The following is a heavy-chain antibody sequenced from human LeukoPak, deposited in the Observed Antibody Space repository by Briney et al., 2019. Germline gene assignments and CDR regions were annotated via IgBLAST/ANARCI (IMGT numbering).Heavy chain of an antibody. D-gene: IGHD3-10*01. CDR1: GFNFFDYA. J-gene: IGHJ4*02. V-gene: IGHV3-9*01. CDR2: IKWNSDEI. CDR3: ARAGSHWHYVY. Sequence: GGSLRLSCAASGFNFFDYAMFWVRQPPGRGLEWVSGIKWNSDEIGYADSVRGRFTISRDNAKNSLSLQMNNLRVEDTAVYYCARAGSHWHYVYWGQGTVVTVSS.